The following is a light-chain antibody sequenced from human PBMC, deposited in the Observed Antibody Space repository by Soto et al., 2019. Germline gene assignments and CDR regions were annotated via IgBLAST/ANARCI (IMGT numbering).Light chain of an antibody. CDR1: QPISRY. CDR3: QQSHNLPWT. J-gene: IGKJ1*01. Sequence: DIQMAQSPYSLSAPVGDRVTITCRASQPISRYLNWYRHKPGQAPKLLIYSTSTLESGVPSRFSGSGSGTDFTLTVSSLQPEDFATFYCQQSHNLPWTFGQGTKVDIK. V-gene: IGKV1-39*01. CDR2: STS.